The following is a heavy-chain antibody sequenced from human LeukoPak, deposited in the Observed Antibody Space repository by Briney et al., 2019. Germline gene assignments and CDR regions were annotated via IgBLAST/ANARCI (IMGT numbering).Heavy chain of an antibody. Sequence: GASVKVSCKASGYTFTSYDINWVRQATGQGLEWMGWMNPNSGNTGYAQKFQGRVTMTRNTSISTAYMELSSLRSEDTAVYYCARARYCSGGSCLAGYYYYGMDVWGQGTAVTVSS. J-gene: IGHJ6*02. CDR3: ARARYCSGGSCLAGYYYYGMDV. V-gene: IGHV1-8*01. CDR2: MNPNSGNT. CDR1: GYTFTSYD. D-gene: IGHD2-15*01.